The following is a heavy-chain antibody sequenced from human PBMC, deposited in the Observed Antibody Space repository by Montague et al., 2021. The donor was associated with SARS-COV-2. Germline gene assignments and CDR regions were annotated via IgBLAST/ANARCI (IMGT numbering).Heavy chain of an antibody. CDR2: IYTSGST. J-gene: IGHJ4*02. D-gene: IGHD3-3*01. CDR1: GGSISSGSYY. V-gene: IGHV4-61*02. CDR3: ARADFWSGYPYFDY. Sequence: TLSLTCTVSGGSISSGSYYWSWILQPAGNGLEWIGRIYTSGSTNYNPSLNSRVTLSVDTSNNQFSLKLSSVTAADTAVYYCARADFWSGYPYFDYWGQGTLVTVSS.